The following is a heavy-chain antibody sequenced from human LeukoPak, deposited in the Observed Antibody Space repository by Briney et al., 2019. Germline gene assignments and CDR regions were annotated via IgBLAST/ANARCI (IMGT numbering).Heavy chain of an antibody. CDR2: IRSKAYSGTT. D-gene: IGHD3-3*01. V-gene: IGHV3-49*03. CDR1: GFTFDDYA. CDR3: TRAQYYDFWSGYYMDV. Sequence: GGSLRLSCTASGFTFDDYAMSWYRQAPGKGLEWVGFIRSKAYSGTTEYAASVKGRFTISRDDSKSIAYLQMNSLKTEDTAVYYCTRAQYYDFWSGYYMDVWGKGTTVTVSS. J-gene: IGHJ6*03.